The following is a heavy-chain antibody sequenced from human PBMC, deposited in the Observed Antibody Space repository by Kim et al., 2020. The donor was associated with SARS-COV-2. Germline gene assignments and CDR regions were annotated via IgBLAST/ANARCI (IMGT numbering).Heavy chain of an antibody. J-gene: IGHJ4*02. D-gene: IGHD4-17*01. CDR3: ARGDYALYYFDY. Sequence: YADSVKGRFTISRDNAKNSLYLQMNSLRAEDTAVYYCARGDYALYYFDYWGQGTLVTVSS. V-gene: IGHV3-21*01.